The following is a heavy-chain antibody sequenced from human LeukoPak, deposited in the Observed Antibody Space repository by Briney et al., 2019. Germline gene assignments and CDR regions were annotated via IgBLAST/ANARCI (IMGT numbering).Heavy chain of an antibody. Sequence: GGSLRLSCAASRFTFSSYAMHWVRQAPGKGLEWVSAISGSGGSTYYADSVKGRFTISRDNSKNTLYLQMNSLRAEDTAVYYCAKDISYSGSSLSNLGFDYWGQGTLVTVSS. CDR2: ISGSGGST. CDR1: RFTFSSYA. CDR3: AKDISYSGSSLSNLGFDY. J-gene: IGHJ4*02. D-gene: IGHD1-26*01. V-gene: IGHV3-23*01.